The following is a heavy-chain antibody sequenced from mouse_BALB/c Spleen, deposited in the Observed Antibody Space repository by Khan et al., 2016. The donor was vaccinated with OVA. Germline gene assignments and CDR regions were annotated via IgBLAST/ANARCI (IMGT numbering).Heavy chain of an antibody. D-gene: IGHD2-3*01. J-gene: IGHJ2*01. CDR3: ARPVYDRYYDY. Sequence: QVQLKESGPELVRPGVSVKISCKGSGYTFTDYAMDWVKQSHAESLEWVGLISTYYGNTNYKQKFKVKATRNVDKSSTTADMELARSTYEDSAIYYCARPVYDRYYDYWGQGTTLTVSS. CDR2: ISTYYGNT. CDR1: GYTFTDYA. V-gene: IGHV1S137*01.